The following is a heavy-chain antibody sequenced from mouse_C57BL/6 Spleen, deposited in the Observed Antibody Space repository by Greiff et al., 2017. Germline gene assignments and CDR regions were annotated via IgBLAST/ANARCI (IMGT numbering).Heavy chain of an antibody. D-gene: IGHD1-1*01. J-gene: IGHJ2*01. CDR1: GFTFSDAW. Sequence: EVKVEESGGGLVQPGGSMKLSCAASGFTFSDAWMDWVRQSPEKGLEWVAEIRNKANNHATYYAESVKGRFTISRDDSKSSVYLQMNSLRAEDTGIYYCTRDTTVVGYFDDWGQGTTLTVSS. V-gene: IGHV6-6*01. CDR3: TRDTTVVGYFDD. CDR2: IRNKANNHAT.